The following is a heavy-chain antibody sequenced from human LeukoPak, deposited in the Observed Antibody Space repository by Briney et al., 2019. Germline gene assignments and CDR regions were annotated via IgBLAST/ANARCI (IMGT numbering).Heavy chain of an antibody. D-gene: IGHD3-3*01. J-gene: IGHJ6*03. CDR2: ISAYNGNT. CDR1: GYTFTSYG. Sequence: EASVKVSCKASGYTFTSYGISWVRQAPGQGLEWMGWISAYNGNTNYAQKLQGRVTMTTDTSTSTAYMELRSLRSDDTAVYYCARMVLRFLEWLFPYYYMDVWGKGTTVTVSS. CDR3: ARMVLRFLEWLFPYYYMDV. V-gene: IGHV1-18*01.